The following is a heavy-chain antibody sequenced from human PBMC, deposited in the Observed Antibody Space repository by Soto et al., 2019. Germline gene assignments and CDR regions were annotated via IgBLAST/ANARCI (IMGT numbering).Heavy chain of an antibody. J-gene: IGHJ4*02. CDR2: ISGGIGST. V-gene: IGHV3-23*01. CDR1: GFSFGVYA. CDR3: AKDISLRGWVYLVVEY. Sequence: EVQLLESGGGLIQPGRSLRLSCAASGFSFGVYAMSWVRQAPGKGLEWVATISGGIGSTYYADAVKGRFTISRDISRSTLDLQMNSLRAEDTAVYYCAKDISLRGWVYLVVEYWGQGTLVTVSP. D-gene: IGHD6-13*01.